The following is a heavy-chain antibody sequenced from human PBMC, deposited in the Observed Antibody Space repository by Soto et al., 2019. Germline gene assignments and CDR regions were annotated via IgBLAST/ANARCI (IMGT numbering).Heavy chain of an antibody. J-gene: IGHJ4*02. V-gene: IGHV1-69*06. Sequence: SAKISCKDCAGTFSTYAISCVRQALGRGVEWMGGIIPIFGAANYAQKFQGRVTITADKSTSTAYMELSSLRSEDTAVYYCASGNYYDSSGHYYCDYWGRGTLVTVSS. CDR3: ASGNYYDSSGHYYCDY. CDR2: IIPIFGAA. CDR1: AGTFSTYA. D-gene: IGHD3-22*01.